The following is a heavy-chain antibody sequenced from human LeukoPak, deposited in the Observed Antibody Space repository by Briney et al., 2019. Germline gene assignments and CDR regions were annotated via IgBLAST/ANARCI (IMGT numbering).Heavy chain of an antibody. D-gene: IGHD1-26*01. CDR2: INSDGSST. Sequence: PGGSLRLSCAASGFTFSTYWMHWVRHAPGKGVVWVSRINSDGSSTSYADSVKGRFTISRDNAKNTLYLQVNSLRAEDTAVYYCARSGSFNWFDPWGQGTLVTVSS. CDR1: GFTFSTYW. J-gene: IGHJ5*02. CDR3: ARSGSFNWFDP. V-gene: IGHV3-74*01.